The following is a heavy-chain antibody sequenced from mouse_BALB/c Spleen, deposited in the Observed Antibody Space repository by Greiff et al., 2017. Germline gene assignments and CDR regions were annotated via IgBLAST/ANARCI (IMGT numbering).Heavy chain of an antibody. J-gene: IGHJ2*01. Sequence: DVQLQESGTVLARPGASVKMSCKASGYTFTSYWMHWVKQRPGQGLEWIGAIYPGNSDTSYNQKFKGKAKLTAVTSTSTAYMELSSLTNEDSAVYYCTRRHYYGVDYWGQGTTLTVSS. CDR3: TRRHYYGVDY. CDR2: IYPGNSDT. D-gene: IGHD1-2*01. V-gene: IGHV1-5*01. CDR1: GYTFTSYW.